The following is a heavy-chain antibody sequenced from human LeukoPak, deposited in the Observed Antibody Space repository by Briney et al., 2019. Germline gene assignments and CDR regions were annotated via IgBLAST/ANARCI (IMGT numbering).Heavy chain of an antibody. V-gene: IGHV7-4-1*02. CDR2: INTNTGNP. CDR3: ARSGDCTNGVCSGYYYYGMDV. Sequence: GASVKVSCKASGYTFTNYYMHWVRQAPGQGLEWMGWINTNTGNPTYAQGFTGRFVFSLDTPVSTAYLQISSLKAEDTAVYYCARSGDCTNGVCSGYYYYGMDVWGQGTTVTVSS. CDR1: GYTFTNYY. D-gene: IGHD2-8*01. J-gene: IGHJ6*02.